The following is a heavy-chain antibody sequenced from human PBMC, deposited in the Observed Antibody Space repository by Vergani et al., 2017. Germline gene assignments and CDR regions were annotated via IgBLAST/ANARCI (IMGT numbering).Heavy chain of an antibody. V-gene: IGHV3-7*01. CDR3: ARVEGYSGIY. Sequence: EVQLVESGGGLVQPGGSLRLSCAASGFTLSSLWMSWVRQAAGKGLEWVANIKEDGSEKFYVDSVRGRFVISRDNAKNSLYLQLNSLRAEDTAVYYCARVEGYSGIYWGQGTLVTVSS. CDR2: IKEDGSEK. J-gene: IGHJ4*02. D-gene: IGHD5-12*01. CDR1: GFTLSSLW.